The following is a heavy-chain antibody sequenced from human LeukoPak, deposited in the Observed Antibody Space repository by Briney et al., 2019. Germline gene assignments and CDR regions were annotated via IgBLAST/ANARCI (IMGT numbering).Heavy chain of an antibody. Sequence: SETLSLTCTVSGGSISSGFYYWTWIRQPAGKGLEWIGRISSSGITNYNPSLDSRVTMSVDTSKNQFALWLSSVTAADTAVYYCAREGMLRGARCFQPWGQGTLVTVSS. D-gene: IGHD3-10*01. J-gene: IGHJ5*02. CDR1: GGSISSGFYY. CDR2: ISSSGIT. CDR3: AREGMLRGARCFQP. V-gene: IGHV4-61*02.